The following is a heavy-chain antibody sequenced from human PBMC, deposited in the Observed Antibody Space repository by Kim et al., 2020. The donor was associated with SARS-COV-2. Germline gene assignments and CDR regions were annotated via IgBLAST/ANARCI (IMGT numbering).Heavy chain of an antibody. CDR2: ISSSSSYT. Sequence: GGSLRLSCAASGFTFSDYYMSWIRQAPGKGLEWVSYISSSSSYTNYADSVKGRFTISRDNAKNSLYLQMNSLRAEDTAVYYCARDGYDTGINYYYYYGMDVWGQGTTVTVSS. D-gene: IGHD5-12*01. CDR1: GFTFSDYY. V-gene: IGHV3-11*05. J-gene: IGHJ6*02. CDR3: ARDGYDTGINYYYYYGMDV.